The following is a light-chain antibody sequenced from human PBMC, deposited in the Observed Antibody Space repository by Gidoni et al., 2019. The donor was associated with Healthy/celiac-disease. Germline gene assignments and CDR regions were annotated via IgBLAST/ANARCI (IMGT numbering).Light chain of an antibody. CDR2: DAS. V-gene: IGKV3-11*01. CDR3: QQRSNWPPPYT. CDR1: QSVSSY. J-gene: IGKJ2*01. Sequence: EIGWTQSPATLSLSPGERATLSCRASQSVSSYLAWYQQKPGQAPRLLIYDASNRATGIPARFSGSGSGTDFTLTISSLEPEDFAVYYCQQRSNWPPPYTFGQGTKLEIK.